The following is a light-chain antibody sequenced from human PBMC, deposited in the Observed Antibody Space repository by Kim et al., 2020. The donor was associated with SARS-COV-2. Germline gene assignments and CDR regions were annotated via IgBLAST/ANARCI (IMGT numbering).Light chain of an antibody. CDR1: VLPRKY. CDR3: YSTDSSGNHSV. Sequence: SYELTQPPSVSVSPGQTARITCSGDVLPRKYAYWYQQKSGQAPVLVIYEDSKRPSGIPERFSGSSSGTMATLTISGAQVEDEAGYYCYSTDSSGNHSVFGGGTQLTVL. J-gene: IGLJ2*01. CDR2: EDS. V-gene: IGLV3-10*01.